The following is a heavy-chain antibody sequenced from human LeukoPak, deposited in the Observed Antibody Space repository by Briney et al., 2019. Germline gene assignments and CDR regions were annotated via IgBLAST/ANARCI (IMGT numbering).Heavy chain of an antibody. J-gene: IGHJ6*03. Sequence: ASVKVSCKASGYTFTSYDINWVRQATGQGLEWMGWMNPNSGNTGYAQKFQGRVTMTRNTSISTAYMELSSLRSEDTAVYYCARSHSDFWSGYMDVWGKGTTVTVSS. D-gene: IGHD3-3*01. CDR1: GYTFTSYD. V-gene: IGHV1-8*01. CDR3: ARSHSDFWSGYMDV. CDR2: MNPNSGNT.